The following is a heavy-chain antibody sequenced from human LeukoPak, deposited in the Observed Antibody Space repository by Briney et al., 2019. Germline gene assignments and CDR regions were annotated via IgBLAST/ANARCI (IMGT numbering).Heavy chain of an antibody. CDR3: ARDRGARGRGLA. Sequence: GGSLRLSCAASGFTFRIYSMNWVRQAPGTGLERVSSIGPSSGDIYYADPVKGRFTISRDNDKNSLYLQMNSLRAEDTAVYYCARDRGARGRGLAWGQGTQVTVSS. CDR2: IGPSSGDI. D-gene: IGHD3-10*01. J-gene: IGHJ5*02. CDR1: GFTFRIYS. V-gene: IGHV3-21*01.